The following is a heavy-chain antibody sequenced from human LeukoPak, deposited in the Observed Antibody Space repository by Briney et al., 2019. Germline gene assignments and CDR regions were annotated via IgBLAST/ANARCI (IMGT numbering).Heavy chain of an antibody. Sequence: GGSLRLSCAASGFTFNTYAMTWVRQAPGKGLEWVSTINGGDGTTYSADSVKGRFTISRDNSKNTLYLQMNSLRAEDTAVYYCAKDWWTFDYYGMDVWGQGTTVTVSS. D-gene: IGHD2-15*01. V-gene: IGHV3-23*01. CDR1: GFTFNTYA. CDR2: INGGDGTT. CDR3: AKDWWTFDYYGMDV. J-gene: IGHJ6*02.